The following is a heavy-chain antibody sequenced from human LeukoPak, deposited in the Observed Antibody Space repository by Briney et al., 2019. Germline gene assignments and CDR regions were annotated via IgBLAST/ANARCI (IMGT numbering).Heavy chain of an antibody. CDR3: AKVHEQWLVRLNWFDP. J-gene: IGHJ5*02. V-gene: IGHV3-23*01. Sequence: GGSLRLSCAASGFTFSSYAMSWVRQAPGKGLEWASAISGSGDSTYYADSVKGRFTISRDNSKNTLYLQMNSLRAEDTAVYYCAKVHEQWLVRLNWFDPWGQGTLVTVSS. D-gene: IGHD6-19*01. CDR1: GFTFSSYA. CDR2: ISGSGDST.